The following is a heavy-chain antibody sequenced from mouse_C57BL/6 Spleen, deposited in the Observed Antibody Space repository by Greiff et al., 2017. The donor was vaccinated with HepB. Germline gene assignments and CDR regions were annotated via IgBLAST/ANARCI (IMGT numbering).Heavy chain of an antibody. Sequence: QVQLKQPGAELVMPGASVKLSCKASGYTFTSYWMHWVKQRPGQGLEWIGEIDPSDSYTNYNQKFKGKSTLTVDKSSSTAYMQLSSLTSEDSAVYYCARRRYGNFAMDYWGQGTSVTVSS. CDR2: IDPSDSYT. CDR1: GYTFTSYW. CDR3: ARRRYGNFAMDY. V-gene: IGHV1-69*01. D-gene: IGHD2-10*02. J-gene: IGHJ4*01.